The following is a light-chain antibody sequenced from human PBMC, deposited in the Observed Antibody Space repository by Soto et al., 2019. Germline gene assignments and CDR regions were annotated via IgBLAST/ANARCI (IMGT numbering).Light chain of an antibody. V-gene: IGKV3-11*01. J-gene: IGKJ5*01. CDR2: DAS. Sequence: IVLTQSPATLSLSPGERATLSCRASENVRTFVDWYQQKPGQAPRLLIYDASHRATGIPVRFSGSGSDSDFTLTISSLEPEDFAVYYCQQRSYPITFGQGTRLEIK. CDR1: ENVRTF. CDR3: QQRSYPIT.